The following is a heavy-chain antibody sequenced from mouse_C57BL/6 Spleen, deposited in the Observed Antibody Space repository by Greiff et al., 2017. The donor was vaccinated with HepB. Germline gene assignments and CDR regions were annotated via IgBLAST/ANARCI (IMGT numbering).Heavy chain of an antibody. CDR1: GYTFTSYW. CDR3: AIPYGSSPYYFDY. V-gene: IGHV1-64*01. CDR2: IHPNSGST. J-gene: IGHJ2*01. Sequence: QVQLQQSGAELVKPGASVKLSCKASGYTFTSYWMHWVKQRPGQGLEWIGMIHPNSGSTNYNEKFKSKATLTVDKSSSTAYMQLSSLTSEDSAVYYCAIPYGSSPYYFDYWGQGTTLTVSS. D-gene: IGHD1-1*01.